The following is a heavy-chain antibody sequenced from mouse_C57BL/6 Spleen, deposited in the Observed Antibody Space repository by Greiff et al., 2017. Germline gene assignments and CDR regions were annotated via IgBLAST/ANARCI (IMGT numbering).Heavy chain of an antibody. Sequence: VQLQQSGAELVRPGASVKLSCTASGFNIKDYYMHWVKQRPEQGLEWIGRIDPEDGDTEYAPKFQGKATMTADTSSNTAYLQLSSLTSEDTAVYYCTTVVTTAYWYFDVWGTGTTVTVSS. CDR1: GFNIKDYY. CDR3: TTVVTTAYWYFDV. CDR2: IDPEDGDT. J-gene: IGHJ1*03. D-gene: IGHD2-2*01. V-gene: IGHV14-1*01.